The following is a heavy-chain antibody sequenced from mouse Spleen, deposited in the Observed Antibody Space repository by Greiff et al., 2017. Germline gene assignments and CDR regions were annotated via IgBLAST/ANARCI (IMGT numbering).Heavy chain of an antibody. V-gene: IGHV1-54*01. CDR2: INPGSGGT. J-gene: IGHJ3*01. CDR3: ARSPYRYDDGAWFAY. Sequence: QVQLQQSGAELVRPGTSVKVSCKASGYAFTNYLIEWVKQRPGQGLEWIGVINPGSGGTNYNEKFKGRATLTADKSSSTAYMQLSSLTSEDSAVYFCARSPYRYDDGAWFAYWGQGTLVTVSA. D-gene: IGHD2-14*01. CDR1: GYAFTNYL.